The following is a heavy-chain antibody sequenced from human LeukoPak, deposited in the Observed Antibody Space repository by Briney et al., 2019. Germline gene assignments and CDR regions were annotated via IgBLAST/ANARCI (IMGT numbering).Heavy chain of an antibody. Sequence: SETLSLTCTVSGGSISSYYWSWLRQPPGKGLEYIGYTHYSGATNYNPSLKGRVTISLDTSKNQFSLKLRSVTAADTAVYYCARTTEAHSWQTRYYSYYMDVWGKGTTVTVSS. V-gene: IGHV4-59*01. CDR1: GGSISSYY. CDR3: ARTTEAHSWQTRYYSYYMDV. D-gene: IGHD6-13*01. J-gene: IGHJ6*03. CDR2: THYSGAT.